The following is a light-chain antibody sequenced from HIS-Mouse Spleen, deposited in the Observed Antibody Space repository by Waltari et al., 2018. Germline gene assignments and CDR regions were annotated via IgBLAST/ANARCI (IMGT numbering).Light chain of an antibody. Sequence: DIQMTPSPSSLSASVGDRVTITCRASQGISNYLAWYQQKPGKVPKLLIYAASTLQSGVPSRFSGSGYGTDFTLTISSLQPEDVATYYCQKYNSAPWTFGQGTKVEIK. CDR3: QKYNSAPWT. V-gene: IGKV1-27*01. CDR1: QGISNY. J-gene: IGKJ1*01. CDR2: AAS.